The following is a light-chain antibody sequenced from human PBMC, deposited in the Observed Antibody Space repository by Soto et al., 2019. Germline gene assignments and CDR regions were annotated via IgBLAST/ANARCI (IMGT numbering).Light chain of an antibody. CDR3: KQYGSSPWS. V-gene: IGKV3-20*01. CDR2: GAS. Sequence: EIVLTQSPGTLSLSPGERATLSCRASQSVSSSYLAWYQQKPGQAPRILIYGASSRATGIPDRFSGSGSGTDFTFTISRLEPEDFAVYYCKQYGSSPWSFGQGTKVEIK. J-gene: IGKJ1*01. CDR1: QSVSSSY.